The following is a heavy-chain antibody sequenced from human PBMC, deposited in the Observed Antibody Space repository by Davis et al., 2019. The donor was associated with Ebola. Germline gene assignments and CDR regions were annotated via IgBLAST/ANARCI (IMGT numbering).Heavy chain of an antibody. V-gene: IGHV4-39*01. CDR2: VSYTGST. J-gene: IGHJ4*02. CDR3: ATIRSREYDFAY. D-gene: IGHD2-2*01. Sequence: MPSETLSLTCTVSGGSIRTNTYFWGWIHQPPGKGLEWIATVSYTGSTYFDPSLKSRITISVDTSKNQFSLKLTSVTAADTAVYYCATIRSREYDFAYWGQGTLVSVSS. CDR1: GGSIRTNTYF.